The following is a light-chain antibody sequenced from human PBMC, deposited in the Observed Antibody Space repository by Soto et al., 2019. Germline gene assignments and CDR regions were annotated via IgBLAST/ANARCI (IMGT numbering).Light chain of an antibody. CDR2: EVS. V-gene: IGLV2-8*01. CDR3: CSYASSGTYVV. Sequence: QSVLTQPPSASGSPGQSVTISCTGTSSDVGGYTYVSWYQQHPGKAPKLMIYEVSKRPSGVPDRFSGSKSGSTASLTVSGLQAEDEADYYCCSYASSGTYVVFGGGTK. J-gene: IGLJ2*01. CDR1: SSDVGGYTY.